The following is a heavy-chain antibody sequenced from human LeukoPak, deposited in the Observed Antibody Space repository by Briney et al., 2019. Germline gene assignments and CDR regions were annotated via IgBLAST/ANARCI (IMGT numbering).Heavy chain of an antibody. CDR3: ARAGQRGSYYLGY. Sequence: PSETLSLTCTVSGGSISSSSYYWGWIRQPPGKGLEWIGSIYYSGSTYYNPSLKSRVTISVDTSKNQFSLKLSSVTAADTAVYYCARAGQRGSYYLGYWGQGTLVTVSS. CDR1: GGSISSSSYY. V-gene: IGHV4-39*07. CDR2: IYYSGST. J-gene: IGHJ4*02. D-gene: IGHD1-26*01.